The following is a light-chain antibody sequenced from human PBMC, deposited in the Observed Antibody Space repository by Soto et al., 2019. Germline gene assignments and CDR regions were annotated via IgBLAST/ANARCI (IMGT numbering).Light chain of an antibody. CDR1: QSITTS. V-gene: IGKV1-39*01. CDR3: QQRYSSPPT. J-gene: IGKJ1*01. Sequence: IQLTQSPSSLSASVGDRLTITCRASQSITTSLNWYQQTPGRAPNLLIYAAFNLQSGVPSRFSGSRSGQDCTLTISSLQPEEGATDYGQQRYSSPPTVGQGTKVDIK. CDR2: AAF.